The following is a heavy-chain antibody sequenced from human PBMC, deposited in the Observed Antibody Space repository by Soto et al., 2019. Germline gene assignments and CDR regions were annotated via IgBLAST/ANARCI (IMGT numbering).Heavy chain of an antibody. CDR3: AEGLYCSGGSCYSYFDY. J-gene: IGHJ4*02. D-gene: IGHD2-15*01. Sequence: EVQLVESGGGLVQPGRSLRLSCAASGFTFDDYAMHWVRQAPGKGLEWVSGISWNSGSIGYADSVKGRFTISRDNAKNPLYLQMNSLRAEDTAVYYCAEGLYCSGGSCYSYFDYWGQGTLVTVSS. V-gene: IGHV3-9*01. CDR1: GFTFDDYA. CDR2: ISWNSGSI.